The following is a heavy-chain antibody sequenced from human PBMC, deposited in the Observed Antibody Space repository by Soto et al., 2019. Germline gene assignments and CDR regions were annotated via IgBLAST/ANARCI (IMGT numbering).Heavy chain of an antibody. D-gene: IGHD5-12*01. V-gene: IGHV1-69*12. CDR2: IIPIFGTA. J-gene: IGHJ2*01. CDR3: ARGNHRWLQLWYFDL. CDR1: GGTFSSYT. Sequence: QVQLVQSGAEVKKPGSSVTVSCKASGGTFSSYTISWVRQAPGQGLEWMGGIIPIFGTANYAQKFQGRVTITADESTSIAYMELSGLRSEDTAVYYCARGNHRWLQLWYFDLWGRGTLVTVSS.